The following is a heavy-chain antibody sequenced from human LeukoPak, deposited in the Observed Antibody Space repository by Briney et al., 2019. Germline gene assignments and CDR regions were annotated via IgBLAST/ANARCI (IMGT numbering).Heavy chain of an antibody. V-gene: IGHV4-4*07. D-gene: IGHD2-21*02. CDR1: GGSISSYY. J-gene: IGHJ4*02. CDR3: ARVGDSATYFDY. Sequence: SETLSLTCTVSGGSISSYYWSWIRQPAGKGLEWIGRILTGGNTNYNPSLKSRVTMSGDRPKNQFSLKLSSVTAADTAVYYCARVGDSATYFDYWGQGTLVTVSS. CDR2: ILTGGNT.